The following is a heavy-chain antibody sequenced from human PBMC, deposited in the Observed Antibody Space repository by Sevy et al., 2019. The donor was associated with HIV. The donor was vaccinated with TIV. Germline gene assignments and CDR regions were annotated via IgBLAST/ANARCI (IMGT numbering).Heavy chain of an antibody. J-gene: IGHJ1*01. CDR3: ARDRRGRLVGRDAGYFQH. D-gene: IGHD6-19*01. CDR1: GFTFSSYA. Sequence: GGSLRLSCAASGFTFSSYAMHWVRQAPGKGLEWEAVISYDGSNKYYADSVKGRFTISRDNSKNTLYLQMNSLRAEDTAVYYCARDRRGRLVGRDAGYFQHWGQGTLVTVSS. V-gene: IGHV3-30-3*01. CDR2: ISYDGSNK.